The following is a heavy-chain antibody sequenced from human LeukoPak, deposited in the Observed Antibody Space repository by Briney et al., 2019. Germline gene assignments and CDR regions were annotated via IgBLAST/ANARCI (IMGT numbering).Heavy chain of an antibody. Sequence: SETLSLTCAVSGYSISSGYYWGWIRQPPGKGLEGIGSIYHSGSTYYNPSLKSRVTISVDTSKNQFSLKLSSVTAADTAVYYCARLSYDFWSGYYTVPFDWFDPWGQGTLVTVSS. D-gene: IGHD3-3*01. V-gene: IGHV4-38-2*01. CDR2: IYHSGST. CDR3: ARLSYDFWSGYYTVPFDWFDP. J-gene: IGHJ5*02. CDR1: GYSISSGYY.